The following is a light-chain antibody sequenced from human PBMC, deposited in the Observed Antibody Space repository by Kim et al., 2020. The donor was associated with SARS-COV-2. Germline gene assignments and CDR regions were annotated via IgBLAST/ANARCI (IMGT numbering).Light chain of an antibody. CDR2: DAS. CDR3: QQRSNWPLT. Sequence: LSPGEIATLSCRASHSVTNYLAWYQQKPGQAPRLLIYDASNRATDIPARFSGSGSGTEFTLTISSLEPEDFAFYYCQQRSNWPLTFGGGTKVDIK. V-gene: IGKV3-11*01. J-gene: IGKJ4*01. CDR1: HSVTNY.